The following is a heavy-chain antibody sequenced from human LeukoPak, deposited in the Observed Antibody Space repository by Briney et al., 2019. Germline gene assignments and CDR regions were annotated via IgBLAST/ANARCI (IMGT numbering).Heavy chain of an antibody. D-gene: IGHD6-6*01. Sequence: SETLSLTCTVSGGSISSYYWSWIRQPPGKGLEWIGYIYYSGSTYYNPSLKSRVTISVDTSKNQFSLKLSSVTAADTAVYYCASQYSSSSHPLDYWGQGTLVTVSS. CDR2: IYYSGST. V-gene: IGHV4-59*08. CDR3: ASQYSSSSHPLDY. CDR1: GGSISSYY. J-gene: IGHJ4*02.